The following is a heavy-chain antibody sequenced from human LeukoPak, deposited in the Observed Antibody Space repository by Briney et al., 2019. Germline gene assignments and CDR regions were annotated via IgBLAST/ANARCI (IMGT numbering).Heavy chain of an antibody. D-gene: IGHD1-26*01. J-gene: IGHJ5*02. Sequence: PGGSLRLSCAASGSTFNKYGMHWVRQAPGKGLEWVAVIWYDGSNKKYVESVKGRFTISRDNSKNTVHLQMSSLRGEDTAVYYCAKDAQGIVGAPVNWFDPWGQGTLVTVSS. CDR1: GSTFNKYG. CDR2: IWYDGSNK. V-gene: IGHV3-33*06. CDR3: AKDAQGIVGAPVNWFDP.